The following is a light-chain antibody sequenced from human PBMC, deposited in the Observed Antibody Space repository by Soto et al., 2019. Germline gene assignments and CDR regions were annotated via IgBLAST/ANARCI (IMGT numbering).Light chain of an antibody. CDR1: RSNIGAGYD. V-gene: IGLV1-40*01. CDR3: HSYDVSLRGPA. Sequence: QSVLTQPPSLSGAPGQRVAISCTGSRSNIGAGYDVHWYQHLPGTAPKVLIFDNSNRPSGVPDRFSGSKSGTSASLAITGLQAEDEAVYYCHSYDVSLRGPAFGGGTKVTVL. J-gene: IGLJ2*01. CDR2: DNS.